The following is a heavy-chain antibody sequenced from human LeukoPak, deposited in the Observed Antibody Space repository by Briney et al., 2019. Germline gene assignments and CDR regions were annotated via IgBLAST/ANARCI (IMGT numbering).Heavy chain of an antibody. CDR3: ARGWIQLWLRYFDY. Sequence: PSETLSLTCAVYGGSFSCYYWSWIRQPPGKGLEWIGEINHSGSTNYNPSLKSRVTISVDTSKNQFSLKLSSVTAADTAVYYCARGWIQLWLRYFDYWGQGTLVTVSS. D-gene: IGHD5-18*01. CDR1: GGSFSCYY. CDR2: INHSGST. J-gene: IGHJ4*02. V-gene: IGHV4-34*01.